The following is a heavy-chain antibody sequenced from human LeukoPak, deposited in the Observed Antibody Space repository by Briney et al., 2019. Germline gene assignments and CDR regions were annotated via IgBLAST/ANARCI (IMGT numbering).Heavy chain of an antibody. CDR3: ARGEGARDGYNYAGPFYFDY. D-gene: IGHD5-24*01. CDR1: GGSISSSSYY. J-gene: IGHJ4*01. V-gene: IGHV4-39*01. CDR2: IYYSGST. Sequence: SETLSLTCTVSGGSISSSSYYWGWIRQPPGKGLEWIGSIYYSGSTYYNPSLKSRVTISVDTSKNQFSLKLNSKTAADTAVYYCARGEGARDGYNYAGPFYFDYWGHGTLVTVSS.